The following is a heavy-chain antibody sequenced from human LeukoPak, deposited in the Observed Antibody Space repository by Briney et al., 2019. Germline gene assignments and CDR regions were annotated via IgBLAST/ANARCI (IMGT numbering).Heavy chain of an antibody. Sequence: PSETLSLTCTVSGGSISSGGYYWSWIRQHPGKGLEWIGYIYYSGSTYYNPSLKSRVAISVDTSKNQFSLKLSSVTAADTAAYYCARQSSFTYYFDSWGQGTLVTVSS. V-gene: IGHV4-31*03. CDR3: ARQSSFTYYFDS. J-gene: IGHJ4*02. CDR1: GGSISSGGYY. CDR2: IYYSGST.